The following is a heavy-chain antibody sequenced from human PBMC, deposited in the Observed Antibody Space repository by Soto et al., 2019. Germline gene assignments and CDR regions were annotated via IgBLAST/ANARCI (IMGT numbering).Heavy chain of an antibody. CDR2: IYYSGST. V-gene: IGHV4-39*01. J-gene: IGHJ5*02. D-gene: IGHD3-10*01. CDR1: GGSISSSSYY. CDR3: AYSPRGVIRGNWFDP. Sequence: SETLSLTCTVSGGSISSSSYYWGWIRQPPGKGLEWIGSIYYSGSTYYNPSLKSRVTISVDTSKNQFSLKLSSVTAADTAVYYCAYSPRGVIRGNWFDPWGQGTLVTVPS.